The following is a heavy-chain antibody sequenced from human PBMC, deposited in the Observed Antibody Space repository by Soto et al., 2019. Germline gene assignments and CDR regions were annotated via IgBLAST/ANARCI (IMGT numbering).Heavy chain of an antibody. J-gene: IGHJ4*02. V-gene: IGHV4-39*01. CDR2: IYYSGNT. Sequence: SETLSLTCTVSGGSITSSNYHWGWSRQPPGKGLEWIGTIYYSGNTYYNPSLKSRVTMSMDASKNQFSPTLSSVAVADTAVHYCSRLTNAQPGDDWGQGTLVTVSS. CDR1: GGSITSSNYH. CDR3: SRLTNAQPGDD. D-gene: IGHD2-2*01.